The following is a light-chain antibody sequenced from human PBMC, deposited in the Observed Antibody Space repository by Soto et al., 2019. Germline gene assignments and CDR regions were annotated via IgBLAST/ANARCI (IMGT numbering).Light chain of an antibody. V-gene: IGLV1-40*01. CDR2: GNS. J-gene: IGLJ3*02. CDR3: QSYDSSLSGWV. CDR1: SSNIGAGYD. Sequence: QSVLTQPPSVSGAPGQRVTISCTGSSSNIGAGYDVHWYQQLPGTAPKLLIYGNSNRPSGVPVRFSGSKSGTSASLAITGLRAEDEADYYGQSYDSSLSGWVFGGGTKLTVL.